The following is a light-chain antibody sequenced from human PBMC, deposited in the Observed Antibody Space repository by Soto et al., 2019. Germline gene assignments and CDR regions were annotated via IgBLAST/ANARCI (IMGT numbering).Light chain of an antibody. CDR3: QQYNSYSPRT. CDR1: QSIGNW. J-gene: IGKJ1*01. Sequence: DIQLTQSPSFLSASVGDRVPITCRASQSIGNWLAWYQQKPGKAPNLLIYDASTLENGVPSRFSGSASGTDFTLTISSLQPYDFATYYCQQYNSYSPRTFGQGTKV. CDR2: DAS. V-gene: IGKV1-5*01.